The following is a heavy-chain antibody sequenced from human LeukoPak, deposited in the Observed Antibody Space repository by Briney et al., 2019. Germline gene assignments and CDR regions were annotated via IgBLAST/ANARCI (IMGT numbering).Heavy chain of an antibody. CDR1: GFTFSSYA. Sequence: GGSLRLSCAASGFTFSSYAMSWVRQAPGKGLEWVSAISGSGGSTYYADSVKGRFTISRDNSKNTLYLQMNSLRAEDTAVYYCAKEDCSSTSCYTESGFDPWGQGTQVTVSS. D-gene: IGHD2-2*02. J-gene: IGHJ5*02. CDR2: ISGSGGST. V-gene: IGHV3-23*01. CDR3: AKEDCSSTSCYTESGFDP.